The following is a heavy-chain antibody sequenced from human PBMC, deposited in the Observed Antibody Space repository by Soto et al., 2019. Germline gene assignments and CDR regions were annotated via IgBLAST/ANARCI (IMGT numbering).Heavy chain of an antibody. J-gene: IGHJ6*03. D-gene: IGHD4-17*01. CDR2: IFSNDEK. V-gene: IGHV2-26*01. CDR1: GFSLSNARMG. Sequence: QVTLKESGPVLVKPTETLTLPCTVSGFSLSNARMGVSWIRQPPGKALEWLAHIFSNDEKSYSTSLKSRLTISKDTSKSQVVLTMTNMDPVDTATYYCARIRYGDSFLVGHYMDVWGKGTTVTVSS. CDR3: ARIRYGDSFLVGHYMDV.